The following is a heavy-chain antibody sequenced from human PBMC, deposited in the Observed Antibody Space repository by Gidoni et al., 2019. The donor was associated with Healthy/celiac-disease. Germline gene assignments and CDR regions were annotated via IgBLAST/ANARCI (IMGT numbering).Heavy chain of an antibody. CDR2: INHSGST. D-gene: IGHD6-13*01. CDR3: ARGGEYSSSWYCKYFDY. J-gene: IGHJ4*02. Sequence: QVQLQQWGAGLLKPSETLSLNCAVYGVSFSGYYWSWIRQPPGKGLEWIGEINHSGSTNYNPSLKSRVTISVDTSKNQFSLKLSSVTAADTAVYYCARGGEYSSSWYCKYFDYWGQGTLVTVSS. V-gene: IGHV4-34*01. CDR1: GVSFSGYY.